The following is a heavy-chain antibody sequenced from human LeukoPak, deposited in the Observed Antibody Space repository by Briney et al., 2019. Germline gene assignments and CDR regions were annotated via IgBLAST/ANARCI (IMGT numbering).Heavy chain of an antibody. CDR3: ARGEFAYPIVVVPAAIGGDWFDP. Sequence: SVKVSCKASGGTFSSYAISWVRQAPGQGLEWMGGIIPIFGTANYAQKFQGRVTITTDKSTSTAYMELSSLRSEDTAVYYCARGEFAYPIVVVPAAIGGDWFDPWGQGTLVTVSS. D-gene: IGHD2-2*02. CDR1: GGTFSSYA. J-gene: IGHJ5*02. V-gene: IGHV1-69*05. CDR2: IIPIFGTA.